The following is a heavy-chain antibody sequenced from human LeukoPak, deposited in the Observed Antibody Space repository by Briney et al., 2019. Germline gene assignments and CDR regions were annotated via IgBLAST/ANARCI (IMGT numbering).Heavy chain of an antibody. CDR3: ARDFQRGSSPFFDY. V-gene: IGHV1-18*01. CDR2: ISAYNGNT. CDR1: VYTFTSYG. J-gene: IGHJ4*02. D-gene: IGHD2-2*01. Sequence: VASVKVSCKASVYTFTSYGISWVRQAPGQGLECMGWISAYNGNTNYAQKLQGRVTMTTDTSTSTAYMELRSLRSDDTAVYYCARDFQRGSSPFFDYWGQGTLVTVSS.